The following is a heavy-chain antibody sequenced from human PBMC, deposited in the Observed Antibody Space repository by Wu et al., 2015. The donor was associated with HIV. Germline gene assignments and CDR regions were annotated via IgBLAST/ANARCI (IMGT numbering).Heavy chain of an antibody. D-gene: IGHD6-19*01. CDR1: EPPSMVST. V-gene: IGHV4-59*01. CDR3: ARSGYSSGWNIWGVYDY. Sequence: VQLQESGPGLLKPFGNPRLSPALCLEPPSMVSTGTGSGSPQGRDWSGLGTSITVGNTNYNPSLKSPVTMSVDTSKNEFSLTLTSVTAADTAVYFCARSGYSSGWNIWGVYDYWGQGKLVIVSA. J-gene: IGHJ4*02. CDR2: SITVGNT.